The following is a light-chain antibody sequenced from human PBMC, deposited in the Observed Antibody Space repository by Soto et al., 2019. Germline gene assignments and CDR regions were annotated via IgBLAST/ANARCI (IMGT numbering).Light chain of an antibody. CDR1: SSDVGYYNY. J-gene: IGLJ2*01. V-gene: IGLV2-8*01. CDR2: EVN. Sequence: QSALTQPPSASGSPGQSVTISCTGTSSDVGYYNYVSWYQQHPGKAPKLIIYEVNKRPSGVPDRFSGSKSGNTASLTVPGLQAEDEAEYYCTSYAVGINVVFGGGTKLTVL. CDR3: TSYAVGINVV.